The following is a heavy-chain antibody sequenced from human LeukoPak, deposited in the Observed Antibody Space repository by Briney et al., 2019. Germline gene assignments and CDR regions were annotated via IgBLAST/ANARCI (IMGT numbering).Heavy chain of an antibody. CDR2: INHIGST. CDR3: ARGHRGYCSSTSCYTRLAGGGNFFDY. CDR1: GGSFSGYY. V-gene: IGHV4-34*01. D-gene: IGHD2-2*02. Sequence: SETLSLTCAVSGGSFSGYYWSWIRQPPGKGLEWIGEINHIGSTNYNPSLKSRVTISVDTYKNQFSLKLSSVTAADTDVYYCARGHRGYCSSTSCYTRLAGGGNFFDYWGQGTLVNVSS. J-gene: IGHJ4*02.